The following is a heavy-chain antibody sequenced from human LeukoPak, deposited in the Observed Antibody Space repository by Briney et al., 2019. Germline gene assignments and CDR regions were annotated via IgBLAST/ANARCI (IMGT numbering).Heavy chain of an antibody. D-gene: IGHD3-10*01. CDR1: GFTFSSYA. Sequence: GGSLRLSCAASGFTFSSYAMSWVRQAPGKGLEWVSTISDSGGSTYYAESVKGRFTISRDNSKNMLYLQMNSLQAEDTAVYYCAKDRYFGSGSYYNDYWGQGTLVTVSS. CDR2: ISDSGGST. V-gene: IGHV3-23*01. J-gene: IGHJ4*02. CDR3: AKDRYFGSGSYYNDY.